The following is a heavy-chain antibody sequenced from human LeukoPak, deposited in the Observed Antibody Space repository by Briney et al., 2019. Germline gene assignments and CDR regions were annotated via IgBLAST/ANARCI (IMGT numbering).Heavy chain of an antibody. Sequence: PSETLSLTCTVSGGSISSSSYYWGWIRQPPGKGLEWIGSIYYSGSTYYNPSLKSRVTISVDTSKNQFSLKLSSVTAADTAVYYCARFQYSSSSSGIYWGQGTLVTVSS. D-gene: IGHD6-6*01. CDR1: GGSISSSSYY. CDR2: IYYSGST. V-gene: IGHV4-39*07. J-gene: IGHJ4*02. CDR3: ARFQYSSSSSGIY.